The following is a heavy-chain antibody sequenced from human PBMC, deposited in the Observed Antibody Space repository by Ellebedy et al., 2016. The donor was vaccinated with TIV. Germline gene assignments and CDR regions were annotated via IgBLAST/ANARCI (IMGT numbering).Heavy chain of an antibody. J-gene: IGHJ3*02. CDR3: VRGGGAFDI. Sequence: SQTLSLTXXISGDSVSHNSAAWNWIRQSPSRGLEWLGRTYYRSQWNNDYALSVKSRITINPDTSKNQFSLHLNSMTPEDTAVYYCVRGGGAFDIWGQGTIVTVSS. CDR1: GDSVSHNSAA. D-gene: IGHD2-15*01. V-gene: IGHV6-1*01. CDR2: TYYRSQWNN.